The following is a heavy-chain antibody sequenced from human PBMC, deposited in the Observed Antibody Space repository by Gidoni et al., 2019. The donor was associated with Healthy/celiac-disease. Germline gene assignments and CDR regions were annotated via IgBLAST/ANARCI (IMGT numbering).Heavy chain of an antibody. D-gene: IGHD4-17*01. J-gene: IGHJ5*02. CDR3: ARDVGTTVTTVGVARANWFDP. CDR2: INPSGGST. V-gene: IGHV1-46*01. Sequence: QVQLVQSGAEVKKPGASVKVSCKASGYTFTSYYMHWVRQAPGQGLEWMGIINPSGGSTSYAQKFQGRVTMTRDTSTSTVYMELSSLRSEDTAVYYCARDVGTTVTTVGVARANWFDPWGQGTLVTVSS. CDR1: GYTFTSYY.